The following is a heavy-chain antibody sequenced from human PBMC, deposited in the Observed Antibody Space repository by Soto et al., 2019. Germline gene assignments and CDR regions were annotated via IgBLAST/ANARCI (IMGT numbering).Heavy chain of an antibody. CDR3: AKDRSGWAGYYYYGMDV. Sequence: GGSLRLSCAASGFPFSSYAMSWVRQAPCKGLEGVAVISYDGSNKYYADSVKGRFTISRDNSKNTLYLQMNSLRAEDTAVYYCAKDRSGWAGYYYYGMDVWGQGTTVTVSS. V-gene: IGHV3-30*18. J-gene: IGHJ6*02. D-gene: IGHD6-19*01. CDR1: GFPFSSYA. CDR2: ISYDGSNK.